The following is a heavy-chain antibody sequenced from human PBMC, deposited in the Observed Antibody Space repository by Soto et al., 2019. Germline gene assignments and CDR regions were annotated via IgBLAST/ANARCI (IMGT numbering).Heavy chain of an antibody. V-gene: IGHV1-18*01. Sequence: ASVKVSCKASGDTFTRCGISWVRQAPGQGLEWLGWSSTYNADVHYSQKFQGRVTMTSDTSTSTAYMELRSLTSDDTAVYHCASHPFTSATLNFWGQGTPVTVSS. J-gene: IGHJ4*02. CDR2: SSTYNADV. CDR1: GDTFTRCG. CDR3: ASHPFTSATLNF. D-gene: IGHD3-10*01.